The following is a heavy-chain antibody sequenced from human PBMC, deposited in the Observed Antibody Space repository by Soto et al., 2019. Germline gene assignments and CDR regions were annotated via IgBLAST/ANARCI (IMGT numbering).Heavy chain of an antibody. D-gene: IGHD5-18*01. CDR1: GGTFRSYA. V-gene: IGHV1-69*13. Sequence: SVKVSCKASGGTFRSYAISWVRQAPGQGLEWMGGIIPIFGTANYAQKFQGRVTITADESTSTAYMELSSLRSEDTAVYYCAREYSYGFQTVDYWGQGTLVTVSS. CDR2: IIPIFGTA. CDR3: AREYSYGFQTVDY. J-gene: IGHJ4*02.